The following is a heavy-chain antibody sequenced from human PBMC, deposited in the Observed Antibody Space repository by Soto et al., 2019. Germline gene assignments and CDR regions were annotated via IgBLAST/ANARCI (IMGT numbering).Heavy chain of an antibody. CDR1: GGSISSGGYS. Sequence: QLQLQESGSGLVRPSQTLSLTCAVSGGSISSGGYSWHWIRQPPGKGLEWIGYIYHSGSTLYNLSLQSRVTISVDKAKNQFSLKLSSVTAADTAVYYCARDQLEGNWFDPWGQGTLVTVSS. D-gene: IGHD1-1*01. V-gene: IGHV4-30-2*01. J-gene: IGHJ5*02. CDR2: IYHSGST. CDR3: ARDQLEGNWFDP.